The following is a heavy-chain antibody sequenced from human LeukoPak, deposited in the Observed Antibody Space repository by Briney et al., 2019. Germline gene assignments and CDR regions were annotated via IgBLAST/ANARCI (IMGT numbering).Heavy chain of an antibody. V-gene: IGHV3-23*01. CDR3: AKESGFGEFPYNWFDP. CDR2: ISGSGGST. Sequence: PGGSLRLFCAASGFTFSSYAMSWVRQAPGKGLEWVSAISGSGGSTYYADSVKGRFTISRDNSKNTLYLQMNSLRAEDTAVYYCAKESGFGEFPYNWFDPWGQGTLVTVSS. D-gene: IGHD3-10*01. J-gene: IGHJ5*02. CDR1: GFTFSSYA.